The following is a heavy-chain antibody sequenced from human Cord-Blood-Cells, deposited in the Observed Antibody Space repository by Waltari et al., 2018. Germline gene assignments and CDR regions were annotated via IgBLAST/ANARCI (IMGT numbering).Heavy chain of an antibody. Sequence: QVHLVQSGAGEKKPRASVTVACKASGNTITSYDINRVRQATGQHLEWMGWMNPNSSNTGYAQKFQGRVTITRNTSISTAYMELSSLRSEDTAVYYCARGRVVGATEYYYYYYYMDVWGKGTTVTVSS. V-gene: IGHV1-8*03. D-gene: IGHD1-26*01. CDR1: GNTITSYD. J-gene: IGHJ6*03. CDR3: ARGRVVGATEYYYYYYYMDV. CDR2: MNPNSSNT.